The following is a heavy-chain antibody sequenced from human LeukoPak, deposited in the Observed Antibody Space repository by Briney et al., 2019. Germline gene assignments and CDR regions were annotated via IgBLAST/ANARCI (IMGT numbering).Heavy chain of an antibody. J-gene: IGHJ3*02. D-gene: IGHD2-2*02. CDR1: GFTLRYYW. Sequence: GGSLRLSCAASGFTLRYYWMSWVRQVPGKGLEWVANIKQDGSEKYYVDSVKGRFTISRDNAENSLSLQMNSLRVEDTAVYYCARIYCSSANCDRWNAFDMWGQGTMVTGSS. V-gene: IGHV3-7*01. CDR3: ARIYCSSANCDRWNAFDM. CDR2: IKQDGSEK.